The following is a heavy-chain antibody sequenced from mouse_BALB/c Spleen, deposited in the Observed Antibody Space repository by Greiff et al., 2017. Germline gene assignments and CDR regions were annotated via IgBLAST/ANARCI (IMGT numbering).Heavy chain of an antibody. CDR3: ARDKEDGAY. D-gene: IGHD1-3*01. J-gene: IGHJ3*01. CDR1: GFSLTSYG. CDR2: IWAGGST. Sequence: VQLKESGPGLVAPSQSLSITCTVSGFSLTSYGVHWVRQPPGKGLEWLGVIWAGGSTNYNSALMSRLSISKDNSKSQVFLKMNSLQTDDTAMYYCARDKEDGAYWGQGTLVTVSA. V-gene: IGHV2-9*02.